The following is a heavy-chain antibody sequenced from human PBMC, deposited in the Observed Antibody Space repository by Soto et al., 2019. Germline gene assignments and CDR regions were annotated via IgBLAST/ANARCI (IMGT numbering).Heavy chain of an antibody. V-gene: IGHV3-23*01. Sequence: GGSLRLSCAASGFTFSTYAMNWVRQAPGKGLEWVSSISGGDDVKYADSVKGRFTISRDTSKNMLYLQLNILRAEETAIYFCAKQQQWVASRDGFDFWGQGTRVTVSS. CDR2: ISGGDDV. CDR3: AKQQQWVASRDGFDF. CDR1: GFTFSTYA. D-gene: IGHD6-19*01. J-gene: IGHJ3*01.